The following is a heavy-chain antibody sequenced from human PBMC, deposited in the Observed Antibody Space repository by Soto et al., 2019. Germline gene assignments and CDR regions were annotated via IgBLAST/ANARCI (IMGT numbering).Heavy chain of an antibody. CDR2: IYSGGSR. CDR1: GFNVSDNF. Sequence: EVQLVESGGGLIQPGGSLRLSCAASGFNVSDNFMNWVRQAPGKGLEWVSVIYSGGSRYYADSVRGRFTITRDKSKNTLYVPMNSLRAEDTAVYYCAREKYGMDVWGQGITVTVSS. V-gene: IGHV3-53*01. CDR3: AREKYGMDV. J-gene: IGHJ6*02.